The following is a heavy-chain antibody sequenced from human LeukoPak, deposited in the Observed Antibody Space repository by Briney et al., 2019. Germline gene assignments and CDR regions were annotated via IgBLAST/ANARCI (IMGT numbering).Heavy chain of an antibody. CDR3: ARVDYSNYLLIYYYYYMDV. Sequence: GGSLRLSCAASGFTGLKFNDYGMHWVRQAPGKGLEWVANIKQDGSEKYYVDSVKGRFTISRDNAKNSLYLQMNRLRAEDTAVYYCARVDYSNYLLIYYYYYMDVWGKGTTVTVSS. CDR2: IKQDGSEK. CDR1: GFTGLKFNDYG. V-gene: IGHV3-7*01. J-gene: IGHJ6*03. D-gene: IGHD4-11*01.